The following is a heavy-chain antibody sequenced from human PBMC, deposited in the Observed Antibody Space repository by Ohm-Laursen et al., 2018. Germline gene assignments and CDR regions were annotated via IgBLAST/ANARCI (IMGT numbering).Heavy chain of an antibody. CDR3: AKRKVVAAAGPFDF. CDR1: GFTFSSYA. J-gene: IGHJ4*02. D-gene: IGHD6-13*01. V-gene: IGHV3-23*01. CDR2: ISGSASRT. Sequence: SLRLSCTASGFTFSSYAMSWVRQAPGKGLEWVSAISGSASRTYYSDSVKGRFTISRDNSKNTLYLQMNSLRAEDTALYYCAKRKVVAAAGPFDFWGQGTLVTVSS.